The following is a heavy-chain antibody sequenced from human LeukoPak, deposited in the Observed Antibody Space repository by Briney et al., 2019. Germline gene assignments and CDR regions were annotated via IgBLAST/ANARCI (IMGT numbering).Heavy chain of an antibody. CDR3: ARYCSGGSCLPGFYGMDV. Sequence: ASVKVSCKASGYTFTGYYMHWVRQAPGQGLEWMGWINPNSGGTNYAQKFQGRVTMTRDTSISTAYMELSRLRSDDTAVYYCARYCSGGSCLPGFYGMDVWGQGTTVTVSS. D-gene: IGHD2-15*01. J-gene: IGHJ6*02. V-gene: IGHV1-2*02. CDR2: INPNSGGT. CDR1: GYTFTGYY.